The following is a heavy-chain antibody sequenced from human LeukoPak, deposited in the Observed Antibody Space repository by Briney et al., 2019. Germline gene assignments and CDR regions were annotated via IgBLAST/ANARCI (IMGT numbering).Heavy chain of an antibody. J-gene: IGHJ4*02. CDR2: IYHSGST. D-gene: IGHD1-26*01. CDR1: GGSISSYY. CDR3: ARNSPVGLGLFDY. Sequence: SETLSLTCTVSGGSISSYYWSWIRQPPGKGLEWIGYIYHSGSTNYNPSLKSRVTISVDTSKNQFSLKLSSVTAADTAVYYCARNSPVGLGLFDYWGQGTLVTVSS. V-gene: IGHV4-59*01.